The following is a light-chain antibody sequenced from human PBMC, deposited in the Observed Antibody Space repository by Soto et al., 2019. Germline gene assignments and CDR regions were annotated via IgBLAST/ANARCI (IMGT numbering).Light chain of an antibody. CDR3: QRYNNWPLT. CDR1: QGIGST. CDR2: DSS. V-gene: IGKV3-15*01. Sequence: TQSPSFLSASVGDRVTITCRASQGIGSTLAWYQQKPGQTPRLLIYDSSTRAIGIPTRFSGSRSGTEFTLTINGLQSEDFAVYYCQRYNNWPLTFGGGTKVEIK. J-gene: IGKJ4*01.